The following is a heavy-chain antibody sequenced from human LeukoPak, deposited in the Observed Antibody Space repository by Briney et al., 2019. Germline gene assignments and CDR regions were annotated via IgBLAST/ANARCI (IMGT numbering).Heavy chain of an antibody. V-gene: IGHV3-7*01. CDR3: ARGQKGEATIDY. CDR1: GFTFSSYW. D-gene: IGHD1-26*01. CDR2: IKPDGSEK. Sequence: GSLRLSCAASGFTFSSYWISWVRQAPGKGLEWVANIKPDGSEKYYVDSVKGRFTISRDNAKNSLYLQMNSLRAEDTAVYYCARGQKGEATIDYWGQGTLVTVSS. J-gene: IGHJ4*02.